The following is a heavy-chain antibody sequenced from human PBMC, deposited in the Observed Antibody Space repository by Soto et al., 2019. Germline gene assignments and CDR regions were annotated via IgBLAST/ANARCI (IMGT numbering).Heavy chain of an antibody. Sequence: QVQLVESGGGVVQPGRSLRLSCAASGFTFSSYAMHWVRQAPGKGLEWVAVISYDGSNKYYADSVKGRFTISRDNSKNTLYLQMNSLRAEDTAVYYCAKTTRLRERGYFDYWGQGTLVTVSS. CDR3: AKTTRLRERGYFDY. V-gene: IGHV3-30*04. CDR2: ISYDGSNK. CDR1: GFTFSSYA. J-gene: IGHJ4*02. D-gene: IGHD3-16*01.